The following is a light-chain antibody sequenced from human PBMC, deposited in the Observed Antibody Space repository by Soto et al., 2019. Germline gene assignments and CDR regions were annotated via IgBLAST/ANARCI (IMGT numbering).Light chain of an antibody. V-gene: IGLV2-18*02. CDR1: SSDVGSYNR. J-gene: IGLJ1*01. CDR2: EVT. Sequence: QSALTQPPSVSGSPGQSVTISCTGTSSDVGSYNRVAWYQQPPGTAPKLMIYEVTNRPSGVPDRFSGSKSGNTASLTISGLQAEDEADYYCNSYKSSNTYVFGTGTKVTVL. CDR3: NSYKSSNTYV.